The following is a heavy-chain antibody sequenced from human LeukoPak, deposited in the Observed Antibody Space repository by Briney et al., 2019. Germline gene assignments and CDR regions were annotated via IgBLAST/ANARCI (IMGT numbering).Heavy chain of an antibody. D-gene: IGHD5-12*01. CDR3: AKSHGRGYSGYDFYLDY. Sequence: PGGSLRLSCAASGFTFSTYSMHWVRQAPGRGLEWVAVISYDGSNKYYADSVKGRFTISRDNSKNTLYLQMNSLRAEDTAVYYCAKSHGRGYSGYDFYLDYWGQGTLVTVSS. V-gene: IGHV3-30*18. J-gene: IGHJ4*02. CDR1: GFTFSTYS. CDR2: ISYDGSNK.